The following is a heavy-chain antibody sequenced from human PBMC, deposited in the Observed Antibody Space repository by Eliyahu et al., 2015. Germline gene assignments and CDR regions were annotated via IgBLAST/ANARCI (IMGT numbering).Heavy chain of an antibody. CDR1: GFTFSSYE. CDR2: ISSSDSTI. CDR3: AREEYSALGGMDV. V-gene: IGHV3-48*03. D-gene: IGHD6-6*01. J-gene: IGHJ6*02. Sequence: EVQLVESGGGLVQPGGSLRLSCAASGFTFSSYEMNWVRQAPGKGLEWVSYISSSDSTIYYADSVKGRFTISRDNAKNSLYLQMNSLRSEDTAVYYCAREEYSALGGMDVWGQGTTVTVSS.